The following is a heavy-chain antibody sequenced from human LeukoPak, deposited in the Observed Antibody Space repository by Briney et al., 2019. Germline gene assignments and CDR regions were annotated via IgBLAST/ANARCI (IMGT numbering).Heavy chain of an antibody. V-gene: IGHV4-38-2*01. J-gene: IGHJ4*02. CDR2: FFESEKS. D-gene: IGHD3-10*02. CDR1: SQSTTRGYY. Sequence: PSETLSLTCGISSQSTTRGYYWAWFRQSPEKGPEWIATFFESEKSFYNPSLKSRVTMSLDTSKSQFSLNLTSVTAADTAVYYCARVLPVPYLLDSWGQGTHVTVSS. CDR3: ARVLPVPYLLDS.